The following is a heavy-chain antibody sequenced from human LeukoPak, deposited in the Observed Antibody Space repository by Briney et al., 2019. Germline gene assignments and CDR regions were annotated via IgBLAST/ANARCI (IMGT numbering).Heavy chain of an antibody. Sequence: SETLSLTCTVSGGSTSSGGYYWSWIRQPPGKGLEWIGYIYHSGSTYYNPSLKSRVTISVDRSKNQFSLKLSSVTAADTAVYYCARALELRDNWFDPWGQGTLVTVSS. CDR3: ARALELRDNWFDP. J-gene: IGHJ5*02. D-gene: IGHD1-7*01. V-gene: IGHV4-30-2*01. CDR2: IYHSGST. CDR1: GGSTSSGGYY.